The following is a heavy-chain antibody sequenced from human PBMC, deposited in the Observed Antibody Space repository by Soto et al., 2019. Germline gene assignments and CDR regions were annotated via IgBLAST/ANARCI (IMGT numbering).Heavy chain of an antibody. V-gene: IGHV4-34*01. Sequence: PSETLSLTCDVSGGSFTGYYWSWIRQPPGKGLEWIGEINHSGFTNYNPSPTGRVTISLDTSKSQFSLKLSSLTAADTAFYFCARGHGRFAHWGQGTLVTV. CDR3: ARGHGRFAH. CDR1: GGSFTGYY. J-gene: IGHJ4*02. CDR2: INHSGFT.